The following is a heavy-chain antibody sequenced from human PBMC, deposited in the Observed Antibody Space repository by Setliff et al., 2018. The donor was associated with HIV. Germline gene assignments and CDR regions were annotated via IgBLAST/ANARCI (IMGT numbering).Heavy chain of an antibody. D-gene: IGHD6-13*01. CDR1: RGTFTTYA. Sequence: SVKVSCKTSRGTFTTYAFSWVRQAPGQGLEWMGGIIPILNVAKYPQKFHGRVTITADKSTSTVYMELSSLRSEDPAMYYCARVLKGYSSSYEAFDIWGQGTKVTVSS. V-gene: IGHV1-69*10. CDR3: ARVLKGYSSSYEAFDI. J-gene: IGHJ3*02. CDR2: IIPILNVA.